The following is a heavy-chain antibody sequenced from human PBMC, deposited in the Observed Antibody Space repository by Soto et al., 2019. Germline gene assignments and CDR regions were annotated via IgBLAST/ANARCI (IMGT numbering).Heavy chain of an antibody. D-gene: IGHD6-19*01. CDR1: GFTFSSYP. CDR2: VSYDGSDK. CDR3: ARDRIAVSGGLDY. J-gene: IGHJ4*02. V-gene: IGHV3-30-3*01. Sequence: QVQLVESGGGVVQPGRSLRLSCAASGFTFSSYPIHWVRQAPGKGLEWVAVVSYDGSDKYYADSVKGRFTISRDNSKNTLSLQMDSLRPEDTAVYYWARDRIAVSGGLDYWGQGTLVAVSS.